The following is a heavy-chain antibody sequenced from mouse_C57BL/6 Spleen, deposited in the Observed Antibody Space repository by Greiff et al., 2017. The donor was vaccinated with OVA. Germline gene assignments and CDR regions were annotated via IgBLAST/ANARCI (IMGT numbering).Heavy chain of an antibody. CDR2: IYPGGGYT. D-gene: IGHD2-4*01. V-gene: IGHV1-63*01. CDR3: ARGIYYDYDKVYAMCY. CDR1: GYTFTTYW. Sequence: QVQLKQSGAELVRPGTSVKMSCKASGYTFTTYWIGWAKQRPGHGLEWIGDIYPGGGYTNYNEKFKGKATLTADKSSSTAYMQFSSLTSEDSAIYYCARGIYYDYDKVYAMCYWGQGTSVTVSS. J-gene: IGHJ4*01.